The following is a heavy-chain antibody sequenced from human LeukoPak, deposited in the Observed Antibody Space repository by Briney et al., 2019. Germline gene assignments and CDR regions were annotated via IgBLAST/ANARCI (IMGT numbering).Heavy chain of an antibody. Sequence: GGSLRLSCAASGFTFSSYSMNWVRQAPGKGLEWVSSISSSSSYIYYADSVKGRFTISRDNAKNSLYLQMNSLRAEDTAVYYCARAGQVERFGSRKKTNDYYYYMDVWGKGTTVTVSS. D-gene: IGHD3-10*01. CDR1: GFTFSSYS. V-gene: IGHV3-21*01. CDR2: ISSSSSYI. J-gene: IGHJ6*03. CDR3: ARAGQVERFGSRKKTNDYYYYMDV.